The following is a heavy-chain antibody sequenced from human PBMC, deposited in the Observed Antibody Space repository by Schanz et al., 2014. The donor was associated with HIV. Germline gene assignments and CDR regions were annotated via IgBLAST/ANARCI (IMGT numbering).Heavy chain of an antibody. CDR1: GFTFSTYG. D-gene: IGHD6-6*01. CDR2: IWYDGSNK. CDR3: ATTLYPYTSSSDYYYGMDV. J-gene: IGHJ6*02. Sequence: QVQLVESGGGVVQPGRSLRLSCTASGFTFSTYGMHWVRQAPGKGLEWVAVIWYDGSNKYYADSVKGRFTISRDNSKNTLYLQMNSLRAEDTALYYCATTLYPYTSSSDYYYGMDVWGQGTTVTVSS. V-gene: IGHV3-33*01.